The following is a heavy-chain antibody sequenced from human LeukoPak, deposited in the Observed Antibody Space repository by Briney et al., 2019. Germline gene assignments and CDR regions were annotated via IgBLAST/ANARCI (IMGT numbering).Heavy chain of an antibody. Sequence: SETLSLTCAVYGGSFSGYYWSWIRQPPGKGLEWIGEINHSGSTNYNPSLKSRVTISVDTSKNQFSLKLSSATAAATAVYYCAGFSAAEDYWGQGTLVTVSS. J-gene: IGHJ4*02. D-gene: IGHD6-13*01. CDR3: AGFSAAEDY. CDR2: INHSGST. V-gene: IGHV4-34*01. CDR1: GGSFSGYY.